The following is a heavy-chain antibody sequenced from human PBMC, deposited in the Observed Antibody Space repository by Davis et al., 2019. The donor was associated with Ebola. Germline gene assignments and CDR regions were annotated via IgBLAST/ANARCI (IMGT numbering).Heavy chain of an antibody. CDR3: TGAPRGYSYGYGGDY. V-gene: IGHV3-73*01. D-gene: IGHD5-18*01. Sequence: PGGSLRLSCAASGFTFSGSAMHWVRQASGKGLEWVGRIRSNANSYATAYAASVKGRFTISRDDSKNTAYLQMNSLKTEDTAVYYGTGAPRGYSYGYGGDYWGQGTLVTVSS. J-gene: IGHJ4*02. CDR2: IRSNANSYAT. CDR1: GFTFSGSA.